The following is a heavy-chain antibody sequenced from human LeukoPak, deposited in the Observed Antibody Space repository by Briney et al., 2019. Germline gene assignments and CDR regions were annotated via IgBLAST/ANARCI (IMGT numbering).Heavy chain of an antibody. CDR3: AGEAYISSEGVYYIDY. CDR2: FYYSGTT. V-gene: IGHV4-39*01. J-gene: IGHJ4*02. CDR1: ARSISSSSDG. D-gene: IGHD2-2*02. Sequence: SETLSLTCTVSARSISSSSDGWGWIRQPPGKGLEWIGTFYYSGTTYYNPSLKSRVTVSVDTSKNQFSLKLSSVAAADTAENYCAGEAYISSEGVYYIDYWGQGTRVTVSS.